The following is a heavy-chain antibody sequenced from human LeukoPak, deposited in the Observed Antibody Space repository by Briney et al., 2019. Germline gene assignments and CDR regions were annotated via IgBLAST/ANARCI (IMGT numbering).Heavy chain of an antibody. CDR3: AKYYYDSSGYYCFDY. V-gene: IGHV3-23*01. D-gene: IGHD3-22*01. Sequence: PGGSLRLSCAASGFTSSSYAMSWVRQAPGKGLEWVSAISGSGGSTYYADSVKGRFTIPRDNSKNTLYLQMNSLRAEDTAVYYCAKYYYDSSGYYCFDYWGQGTLVTVSS. CDR2: ISGSGGST. CDR1: GFTSSSYA. J-gene: IGHJ4*02.